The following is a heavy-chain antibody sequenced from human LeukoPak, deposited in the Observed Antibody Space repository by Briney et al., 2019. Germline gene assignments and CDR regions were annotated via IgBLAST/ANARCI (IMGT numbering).Heavy chain of an antibody. CDR3: ARGEGNDYVWGSFYYYLDV. D-gene: IGHD3-16*01. V-gene: IGHV4-34*01. J-gene: IGHJ6*03. CDR1: GESFNGFY. Sequence: PSETLSPTCAVNGESFNGFYWTWIRQSPGKGLEWIGEINDIGHTNYNASLKSRVTISLDTSQKQFSLKLTSVTAADTAVYYCARGEGNDYVWGSFYYYLDVWGKGTAVTVSS. CDR2: INDIGHT.